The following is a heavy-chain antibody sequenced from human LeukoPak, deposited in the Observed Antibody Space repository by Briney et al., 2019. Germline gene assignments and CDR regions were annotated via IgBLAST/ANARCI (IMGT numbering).Heavy chain of an antibody. Sequence: WASVKVSCKAPGYTFSDYYIHWVRQAPGQGLEWMGWINPNSGGTNSAQKFQGRVTMTRDTSISTVYMELSRLRSDDTALYYCARTLYIAAVPGGFDYWGQGTLVTVSS. CDR2: INPNSGGT. D-gene: IGHD6-13*01. CDR3: ARTLYIAAVPGGFDY. V-gene: IGHV1-2*02. J-gene: IGHJ4*02. CDR1: GYTFSDYY.